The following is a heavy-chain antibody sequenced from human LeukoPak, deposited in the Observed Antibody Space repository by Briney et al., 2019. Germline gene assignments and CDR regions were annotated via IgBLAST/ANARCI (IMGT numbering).Heavy chain of an antibody. CDR1: GGTFSSYA. Sequence: GASVKVSCKASGGTFSSYAISWVRQAPGQGLEWMGGIIPIFGTANSAKKFKGRVTITTDESTSTAYMELSSLRSEDTAVYYCARSGVGDITGTNYYYYYMDVWGKGTTVTVSS. CDR3: ARSGVGDITGTNYYYYYMDV. V-gene: IGHV1-69*05. D-gene: IGHD1-20*01. J-gene: IGHJ6*03. CDR2: IIPIFGTA.